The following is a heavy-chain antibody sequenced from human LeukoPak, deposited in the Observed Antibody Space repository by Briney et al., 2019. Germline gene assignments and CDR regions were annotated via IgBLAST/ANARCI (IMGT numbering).Heavy chain of an antibody. CDR1: GFTFSSYA. V-gene: IGHV3-23*01. Sequence: GGSLRLSCAASGFTFSSYAMSWVRQAPGKVLEWVSSITDSGGGTFYADSVKGRFTISRDNSKNTLFLQLNSLRAEDTAVYYCAKRGAGYYFDYWGRGTLVTVSS. CDR2: ITDSGGGT. CDR3: AKRGAGYYFDY. D-gene: IGHD3-10*01. J-gene: IGHJ4*02.